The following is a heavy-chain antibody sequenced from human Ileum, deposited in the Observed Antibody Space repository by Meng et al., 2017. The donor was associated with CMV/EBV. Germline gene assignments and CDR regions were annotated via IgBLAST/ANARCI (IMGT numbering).Heavy chain of an antibody. CDR1: GYSLTELP. D-gene: IGHD5-12*01. V-gene: IGHV1-24*01. Sequence: VQLVQTGAGVKKPGASVKVSCKVSGYSLTELPMHWVRQAPGKGLEWMGHVDREEGETICAQNFKGRVTMTEDTSTDTAYMELKSLRSEDTAVYYCATDVVATSFDYWGQGTLVTVSS. J-gene: IGHJ4*02. CDR3: ATDVVATSFDY. CDR2: VDREEGET.